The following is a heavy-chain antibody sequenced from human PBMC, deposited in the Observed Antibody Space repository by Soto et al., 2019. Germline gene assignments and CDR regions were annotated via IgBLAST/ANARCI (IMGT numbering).Heavy chain of an antibody. CDR3: ARPANIAGRAGDHYYYYGMDV. J-gene: IGHJ6*02. V-gene: IGHV1-69*06. CDR2: IVPVFGSV. D-gene: IGHD1-26*01. Sequence: QVQLVQSGAEVKKPGSSVKVSCKTSEGSFSNYAISWVRQAPGQGLEWMGGIVPVFGSVKYAQNFHGRVTLPADTETTTAYMEWSSLRSDDTAVYYCARPANIAGRAGDHYYYYGMDVWGQGTTVTVAS. CDR1: EGSFSNYA.